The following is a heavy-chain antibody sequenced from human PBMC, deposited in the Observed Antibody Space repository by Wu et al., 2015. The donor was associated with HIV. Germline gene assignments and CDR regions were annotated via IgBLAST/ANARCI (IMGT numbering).Heavy chain of an antibody. D-gene: IGHD4/OR15-4a*01. CDR1: GYTFTDYY. Sequence: QVQLLQSGAEVKKPGASVMVSCKASGYTFTDYYMYWVRQAPGQGLEWMGWINANRGGTKYAEKFQSRVTMTRDTAVSTAYMELNRLRYDDTAVYYCAKLINFVGYVADKSDYWGQGALVSVSS. V-gene: IGHV1-2*02. J-gene: IGHJ4*02. CDR2: INANRGGT. CDR3: AKLINFVGYVADKSDY.